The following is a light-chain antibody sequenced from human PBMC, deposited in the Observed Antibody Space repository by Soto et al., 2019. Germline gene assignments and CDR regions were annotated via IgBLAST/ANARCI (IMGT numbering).Light chain of an antibody. Sequence: EIVMTQSPATLSVSPGERATLSCRASQSISSELAWYQQRPGQPPRLLIYGASTRATGVPDRFTGSGSGSDFTLTISGLQSEDFAVYYCQQGHNWPLTFRQGTRLEI. CDR2: GAS. V-gene: IGKV3-15*01. CDR3: QQGHNWPLT. CDR1: QSISSE. J-gene: IGKJ2*01.